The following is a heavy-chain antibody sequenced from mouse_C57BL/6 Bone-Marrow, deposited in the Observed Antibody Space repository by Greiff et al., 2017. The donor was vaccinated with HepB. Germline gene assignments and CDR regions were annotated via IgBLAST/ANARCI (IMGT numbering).Heavy chain of an antibody. D-gene: IGHD2-12*01. CDR1: GFSLTSYG. Sequence: VQLVESGPGLVAPSQSLSISCTVSGFSLTSYGVSWVRQPPGKGLEWLGVIWGDGSTNYHAALISRLSISTDNSESQVFLKLNSLQSDDTATYYCAKPFYSHLYFDVWGTGTTVTASS. CDR2: IWGDGST. CDR3: AKPFYSHLYFDV. V-gene: IGHV2-3*01. J-gene: IGHJ1*03.